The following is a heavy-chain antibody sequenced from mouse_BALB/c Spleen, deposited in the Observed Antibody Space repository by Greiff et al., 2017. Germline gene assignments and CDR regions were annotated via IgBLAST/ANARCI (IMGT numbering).Heavy chain of an antibody. V-gene: IGHV5-17*02. CDR2: ISSGSSTI. CDR1: GFTFSSFG. D-gene: IGHD2-14*01. J-gene: IGHJ4*01. Sequence: EVQVVESGGGLVQPGGSRKLSCAASGFTFSSFGMHWVRQAPEKGLEWVAYISSGSSTIYYADTVKGRFTISRDNPKNTLFLQMTSLRSEDTAMYYCARKVREDYYAMDYWGQGTSVTVSS. CDR3: ARKVREDYYAMDY.